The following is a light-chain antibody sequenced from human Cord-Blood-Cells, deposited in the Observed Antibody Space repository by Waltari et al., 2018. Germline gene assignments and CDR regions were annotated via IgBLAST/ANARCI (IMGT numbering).Light chain of an antibody. CDR2: AAS. CDR3: QQSYSTIT. J-gene: IGKJ5*01. Sequence: DIQMTQSPCSLSASVGDRVTITCRASQSISSYLNWYQQKPGKATKLLIYAASSLQSGVPSRFSGSGSGTDFTLTISSLQPEDFATYYCQQSYSTITFGQGTRLEIK. CDR1: QSISSY. V-gene: IGKV1-39*01.